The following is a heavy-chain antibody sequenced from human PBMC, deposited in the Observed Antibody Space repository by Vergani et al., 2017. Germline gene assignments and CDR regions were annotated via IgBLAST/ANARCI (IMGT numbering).Heavy chain of an antibody. D-gene: IGHD2-21*01. V-gene: IGHV3-23*04. Sequence: EVQLVESGGGLVPPGRSLRLSCAASGFSFGDYAMTWVRQAPGKGLEWVSAISGSGGNTFYTDSVKGRFTISRDNSKDTLYLQMNSLRVEDTAIYYCAKARDPNCKGGNCYSYYYSLDLGGQGTTVTVSS. CDR3: AKARDPNCKGGNCYSYYYSLDL. J-gene: IGHJ6*02. CDR1: GFSFGDYA. CDR2: ISGSGGNT.